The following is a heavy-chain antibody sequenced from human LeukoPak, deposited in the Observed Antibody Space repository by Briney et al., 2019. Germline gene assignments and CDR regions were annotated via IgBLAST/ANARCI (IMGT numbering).Heavy chain of an antibody. Sequence: QSGGSLRLSCAASGFTFSSYGMSWVRQAPGKGLEWVSAISGSGGSTYYADSVKGRFTISRDNSKNTLYLQMNSLRAEDTDVYYCARVQKGRATSQAFDIWGQGTMVTVSS. J-gene: IGHJ3*02. D-gene: IGHD2-2*01. CDR3: ARVQKGRATSQAFDI. CDR2: ISGSGGST. V-gene: IGHV3-23*01. CDR1: GFTFSSYG.